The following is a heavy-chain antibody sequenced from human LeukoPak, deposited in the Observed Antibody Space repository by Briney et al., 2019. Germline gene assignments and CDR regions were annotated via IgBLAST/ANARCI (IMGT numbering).Heavy chain of an antibody. J-gene: IGHJ4*02. CDR3: ARDPITGIAVAGTDYYFDY. CDR1: GGTFSSYA. CDR2: SIPILGIA. V-gene: IGHV1-69*04. D-gene: IGHD6-19*01. Sequence: ASVKVSCKASGGTFSSYAISWVRQAPGQGLEWMGRSIPILGIANYAQKFQGRVTITADKSTSTAYMELSSLRSEDTAVYYCARDPITGIAVAGTDYYFDYWGQGTLVTVSS.